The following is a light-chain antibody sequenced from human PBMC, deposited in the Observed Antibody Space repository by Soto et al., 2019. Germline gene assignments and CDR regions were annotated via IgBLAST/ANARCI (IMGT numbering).Light chain of an antibody. V-gene: IGLV2-14*01. J-gene: IGLJ1*01. CDR3: SSYTSSITLDGDV. CDR2: DVS. CDR1: SSDVGGYNY. Sequence: QSVLPPPASVSGSPGQSITISCTGTSSDVGGYNYVHWYQQHPGKAPKLMIYDVSNRPSGVSNRFSGSKSGNTASLTISGLQAEDEADYYCSSYTSSITLDGDVFGTGTKLTVL.